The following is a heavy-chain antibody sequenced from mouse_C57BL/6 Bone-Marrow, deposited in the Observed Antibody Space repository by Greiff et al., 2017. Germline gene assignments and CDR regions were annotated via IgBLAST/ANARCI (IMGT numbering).Heavy chain of an antibody. CDR1: GFSFNTYA. V-gene: IGHV10-1*01. J-gene: IGHJ3*01. Sequence: EVKVEESGGGLVQPKGSLKLSCAASGFSFNTYAMNWVRQAPGKGLEWVGRIRSKSNNYATYYADSVKDRFTISRDDSESMLYLQMNNLKTEDTAMYYCGASWFAYWGQGTLVTVSA. CDR2: IRSKSNNYAT. CDR3: GASWFAY.